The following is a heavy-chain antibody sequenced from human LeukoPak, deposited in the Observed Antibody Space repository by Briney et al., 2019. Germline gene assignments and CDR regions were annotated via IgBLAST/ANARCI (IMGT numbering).Heavy chain of an antibody. CDR3: ARARAQMMVVIMRYYYYYMDV. Sequence: ASVNVSCKASGYTFTSYDINWVRQAPGQGLEWMGWMNPNSGNTVYAQKFQGRVTMTRNTSISTAYMELSSLRSEDTAVYYCARARAQMMVVIMRYYYYYMDVWGKGTTVTVSS. V-gene: IGHV1-8*01. J-gene: IGHJ6*03. CDR2: MNPNSGNT. CDR1: GYTFTSYD. D-gene: IGHD3-3*01.